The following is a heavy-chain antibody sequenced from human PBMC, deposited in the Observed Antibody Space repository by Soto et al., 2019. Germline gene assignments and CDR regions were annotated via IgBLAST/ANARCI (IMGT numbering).Heavy chain of an antibody. D-gene: IGHD3-22*01. Sequence: QVQLQESGPGLVKPSQTLSLTCTVSGGSISSGDYYWNWIRQPPGKGLEWIGYIYYSGSTYYNPSLKSRVTISVDTSKTQFSLKLSAVTAAYTAVYYCTRDSYDSSGYSFDYWGQGTLVTVSS. CDR3: TRDSYDSSGYSFDY. CDR1: GGSISSGDYY. J-gene: IGHJ4*02. CDR2: IYYSGST. V-gene: IGHV4-30-4*01.